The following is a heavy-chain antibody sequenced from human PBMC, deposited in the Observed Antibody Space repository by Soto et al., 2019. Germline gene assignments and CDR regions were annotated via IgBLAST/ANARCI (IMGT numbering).Heavy chain of an antibody. CDR3: ARVDPYYYDSSGYLY. D-gene: IGHD3-22*01. J-gene: IGHJ4*02. CDR1: GYTCTSCG. CDR2: INAGNGNT. Sequence: ASVRVSCRAFGYTCTSCGMHWVRQAPGQRLEWMGWINAGNGNTKYSQKFQGRVTITRDTSASTAYMELSSLRSGDTAVYYCARVDPYYYDSSGYLYCGQGTLVPVSS. V-gene: IGHV1-3*01.